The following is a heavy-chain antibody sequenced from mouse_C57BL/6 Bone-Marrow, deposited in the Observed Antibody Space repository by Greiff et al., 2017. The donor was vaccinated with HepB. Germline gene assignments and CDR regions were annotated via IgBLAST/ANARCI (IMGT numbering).Heavy chain of an antibody. V-gene: IGHV14-1*01. Sequence: VQLQQSGAELVRPGASVKLSCTASGFNIKDYYMHWVKQRPEQGLEWIGRIDPEDGDTEYAPKFKGKATFTADTSSNTAYMQLSSLTTEDSAIYYCARQLRLRVYAMDYWGQGTSVTVSS. CDR2: IDPEDGDT. CDR3: ARQLRLRVYAMDY. CDR1: GFNIKDYY. J-gene: IGHJ4*01. D-gene: IGHD3-2*02.